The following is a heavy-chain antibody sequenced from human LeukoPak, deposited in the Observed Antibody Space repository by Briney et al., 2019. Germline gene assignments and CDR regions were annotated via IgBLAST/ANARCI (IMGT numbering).Heavy chain of an antibody. CDR2: ISSSSSYI. V-gene: IGHV3-21*01. J-gene: IGHJ4*02. CDR1: GFTFSSYA. D-gene: IGHD3-3*01. Sequence: PGGSLRLSCAASGFTFSSYAMHWVRQAPGKGLEWVSSISSSSSYIYYADSVKGRFTISRDNAKNSLYLQMNSLRAEDTAVYYCARGSVSIFGVVDYYFDYWGQGTLVTVSS. CDR3: ARGSVSIFGVVDYYFDY.